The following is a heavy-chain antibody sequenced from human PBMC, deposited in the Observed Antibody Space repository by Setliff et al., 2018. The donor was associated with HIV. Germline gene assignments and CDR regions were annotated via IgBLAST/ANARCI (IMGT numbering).Heavy chain of an antibody. D-gene: IGHD6-6*01. CDR3: AREESSIAARHYYYMDV. V-gene: IGHV1-69*13. Sequence: VASVKVSCKASGGTFSSFALSWVRQAPGQGLEWMGGIIPIFGTANYAQKFQGRVTITADESTSTAYMELSSLRSEDTAVYYCAREESSIAARHYYYMDVWGKGTTVTVSS. CDR1: GGTFSSFA. CDR2: IIPIFGTA. J-gene: IGHJ6*03.